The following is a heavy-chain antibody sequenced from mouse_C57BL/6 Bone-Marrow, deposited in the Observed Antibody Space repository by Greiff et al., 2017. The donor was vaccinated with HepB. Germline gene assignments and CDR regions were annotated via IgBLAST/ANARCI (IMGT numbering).Heavy chain of an antibody. CDR1: GYTFTSYW. CDR3: ARLYSTRDY. D-gene: IGHD2-5*01. Sequence: QVQLQQPGAELVKPGASVKLSCKASGYTFTSYWMHWVKQRPGQGLEWIGMIHPNSGSTNYNEKFKSKATLTVDKSSSTAYMQLSSLTSEDSAVYYCARLYSTRDYWGQGTTLTVSS. CDR2: IHPNSGST. V-gene: IGHV1-64*01. J-gene: IGHJ2*01.